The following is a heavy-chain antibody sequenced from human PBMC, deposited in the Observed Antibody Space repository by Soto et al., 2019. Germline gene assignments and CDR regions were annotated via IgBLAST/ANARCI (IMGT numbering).Heavy chain of an antibody. V-gene: IGHV1-18*04. Sequence: VQLVQSGAEVRKPGASVKVSCKASGYTFSSYGISWVRQAPGKGLEWMGWISAGKGDTNYAQKFQGRVSMTTDTPTSTAYMELRSLISDDTAVYYWARDGFTVISSGSFDYWGQGTLVTVSS. J-gene: IGHJ4*02. D-gene: IGHD1-26*01. CDR3: ARDGFTVISSGSFDY. CDR2: ISAGKGDT. CDR1: GYTFSSYG.